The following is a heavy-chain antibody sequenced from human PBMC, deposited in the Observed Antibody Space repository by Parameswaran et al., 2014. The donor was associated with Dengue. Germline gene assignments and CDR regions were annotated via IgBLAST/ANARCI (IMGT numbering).Heavy chain of an antibody. D-gene: IGHD3-3*01. J-gene: IGHJ4*02. CDR2: IKQDGSEK. CDR3: ARDPQNYDFWSGYYAY. Sequence: WIRQPPGKGLEWVANIKQDGSEKYYVDSVKGRFTISRDNAKNSLYLQMNSLRAEDTAVYYCARDPQNYDFWSGYYAYWGQGTLVTVSS. V-gene: IGHV3-7*01.